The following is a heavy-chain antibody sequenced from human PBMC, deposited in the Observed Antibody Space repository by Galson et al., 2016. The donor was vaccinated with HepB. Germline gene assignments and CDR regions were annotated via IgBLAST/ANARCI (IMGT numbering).Heavy chain of an antibody. V-gene: IGHV5-51*01. J-gene: IGHJ1*01. Sequence: QSGAEVKKSGESLKISCKGSGYNFTNYWIGWVRQMPGKGLEWMGIIYPGDSDTRHSLSFQGQVTISADKSINTAYLQWNSLKASDTAMYYCARGSNSSWYHAEYFQRWGQRTLVTVSS. CDR3: ARGSNSSWYHAEYFQR. D-gene: IGHD6-13*01. CDR1: GYNFTNYW. CDR2: IYPGDSDT.